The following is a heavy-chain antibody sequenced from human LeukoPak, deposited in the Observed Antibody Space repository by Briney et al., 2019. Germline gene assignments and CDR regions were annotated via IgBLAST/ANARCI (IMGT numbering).Heavy chain of an antibody. J-gene: IGHJ4*02. D-gene: IGHD3-10*01. V-gene: IGHV4-34*01. CDR2: INHSGST. CDR1: GGSFSGYY. Sequence: SETLSLTCAVYGGSFSGYYWSWIRQPPGKGLEWIGEINHSGSTNYNPSLKSRVTISVDTSKNQFSLKLSSVTAADTAVYYCARAAMFTRVRGVIAPYLDYWGQGTLVTVSS. CDR3: ARAAMFTRVRGVIAPYLDY.